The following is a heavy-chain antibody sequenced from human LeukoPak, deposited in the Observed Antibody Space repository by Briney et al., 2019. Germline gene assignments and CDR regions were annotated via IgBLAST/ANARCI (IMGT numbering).Heavy chain of an antibody. Sequence: GGSLRLSCEASGFTFSSYAMSWVRQAPGKGQEWVSAISGSGGSTYYADSVKGRFTISRDNSKNTLYLQMNSLRAEDTAVYYCAKDRSVAAAPGYWGQGTLVTVSS. V-gene: IGHV3-23*01. CDR1: GFTFSSYA. CDR3: AKDRSVAAAPGY. CDR2: ISGSGGST. D-gene: IGHD6-13*01. J-gene: IGHJ4*02.